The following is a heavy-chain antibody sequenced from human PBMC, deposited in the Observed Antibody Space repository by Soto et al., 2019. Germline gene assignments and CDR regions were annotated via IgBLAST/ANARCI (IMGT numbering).Heavy chain of an antibody. J-gene: IGHJ4*02. V-gene: IGHV4-39*01. CDR1: GGSIRSSTYQ. Sequence: SETLSLTCTVSGGSIRSSTYQWGWIRQPPGRGLEWIGSAYYSESTYYNPSLKSRVAVSVDTSKNQFSLKVTSVTAADTAVYYCARRRNWKVDYWGQGTLVAVSS. D-gene: IGHD1-1*01. CDR2: AYYSEST. CDR3: ARRRNWKVDY.